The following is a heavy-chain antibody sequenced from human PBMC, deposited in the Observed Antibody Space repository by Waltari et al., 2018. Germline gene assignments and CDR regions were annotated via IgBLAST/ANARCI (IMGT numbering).Heavy chain of an antibody. J-gene: IGHJ6*03. CDR1: GFTFDDYA. V-gene: IGHV3-9*01. CDR2: ISWNSGSI. D-gene: IGHD6-6*01. CDR3: AKDSSSSKRYYYMDV. Sequence: EVQLVESGGGLVQPGRSLRLSCAASGFTFDDYAMHWVRQAPGKGLEWVSGISWNSGSIGYADSVKGRFTISRDNAKNSLYLQMNSLRAEDTALYYCAKDSSSSKRYYYMDVWGKGTTVTVSS.